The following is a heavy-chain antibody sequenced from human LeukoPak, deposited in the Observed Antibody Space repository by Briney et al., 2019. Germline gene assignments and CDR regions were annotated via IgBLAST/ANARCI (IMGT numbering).Heavy chain of an antibody. CDR1: GGSISSYY. Sequence: PSETLSLTCTVSGGSISSYYWSWIRQPPGKGPEWIGYIYYSGSTNYNPSLKSRVTISVDTSKNQFSLKLSSVTAADTAVYYCARAATRLDAFDIWGQGTMVTVSS. CDR3: ARAATRLDAFDI. D-gene: IGHD6-25*01. J-gene: IGHJ3*02. CDR2: IYYSGST. V-gene: IGHV4-59*01.